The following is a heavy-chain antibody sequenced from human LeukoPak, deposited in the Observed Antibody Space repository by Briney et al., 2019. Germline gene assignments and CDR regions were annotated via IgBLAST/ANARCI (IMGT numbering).Heavy chain of an antibody. D-gene: IGHD5-18*01. J-gene: IGHJ4*02. Sequence: SQTLSLTCTVSGGSISSGGYYWSWIRQHPGKGLEWIGYIYYSGSTYYNPSLKSRVTISVDTSKNQFSLKLSSVTAADTAVYYCAREVGGDTAMQLSRYFDYWGQGTLVTVSS. CDR1: GGSISSGGYY. CDR2: IYYSGST. CDR3: AREVGGDTAMQLSRYFDY. V-gene: IGHV4-31*03.